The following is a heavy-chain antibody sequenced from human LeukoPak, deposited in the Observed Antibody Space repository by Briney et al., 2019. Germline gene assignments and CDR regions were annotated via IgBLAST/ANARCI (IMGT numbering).Heavy chain of an antibody. CDR3: ARGSVTTYYFYGMDV. D-gene: IGHD4-17*01. Sequence: SETLSLTCTVSGASISSYYWSWLRQPPGKGLEWIGYIYDSGSTNYNPSLKSRLTISVDTSNNQFSLKLGSVTAADTAVYYCARGSVTTYYFYGMDVWGKGTTVTVSS. J-gene: IGHJ6*04. V-gene: IGHV4-59*01. CDR2: IYDSGST. CDR1: GASISSYY.